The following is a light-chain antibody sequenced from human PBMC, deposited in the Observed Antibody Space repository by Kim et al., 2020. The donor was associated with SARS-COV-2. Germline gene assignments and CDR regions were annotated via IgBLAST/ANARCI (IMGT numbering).Light chain of an antibody. Sequence: SPGERATLSCRASLSVSSKHLAWYQQKPGQAPRLLIYAASTRATGTPDRFSGSGSGTDFTLTISRLEPEDFAVYFCQHYGSTPRTFGQGTKVDIK. J-gene: IGKJ1*01. CDR3: QHYGSTPRT. CDR1: LSVSSKH. CDR2: AAS. V-gene: IGKV3-20*01.